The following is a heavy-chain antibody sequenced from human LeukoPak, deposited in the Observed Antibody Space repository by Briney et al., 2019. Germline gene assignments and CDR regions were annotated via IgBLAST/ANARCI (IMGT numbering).Heavy chain of an antibody. V-gene: IGHV1-8*01. CDR2: MNPNSGNT. D-gene: IGHD3-22*01. Sequence: ASVKVSCKASGYTFTSYDINWVRQATGQGLEWMGWMNPNSGNTGYAQKFQGRVTMTRDTSTSTVYMELNSLRSEDTAVYYCARPYDISASYYDYWGQGTLVTVSS. CDR3: ARPYDISASYYDY. CDR1: GYTFTSYD. J-gene: IGHJ4*02.